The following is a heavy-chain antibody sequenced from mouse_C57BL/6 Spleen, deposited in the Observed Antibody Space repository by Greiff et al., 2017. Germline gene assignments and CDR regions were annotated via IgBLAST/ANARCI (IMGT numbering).Heavy chain of an antibody. V-gene: IGHV1-76*01. CDR3: ASAAYDYDVWAMDY. CDR2: IYLGSGNN. J-gene: IGHJ4*01. Sequence: LVESGAELVRPGASVKLSCTASGYTFTDYYINWVKLSPGPGLEWIARIYLGSGNNYYNEKFKGKATLTAEKSSSTAYMQLSILTSEDSAVYICASAAYDYDVWAMDYWGQGTSVTVSS. D-gene: IGHD2-4*01. CDR1: GYTFTDYY.